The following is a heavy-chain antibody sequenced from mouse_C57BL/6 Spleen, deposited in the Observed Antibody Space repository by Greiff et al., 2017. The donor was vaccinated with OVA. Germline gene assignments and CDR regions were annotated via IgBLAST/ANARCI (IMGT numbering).Heavy chain of an antibody. Sequence: QVQLQQSGAELVKPGASVKISCKASGYAFSSYWMNWVKQRPGKGLEWIGQIYPGDGDTNYNGKFKGKATLTADKSSSAAYMQLSSLTSEDSAVYFCAKAYYSNYWAMDYWGQGTSVTVSS. CDR1: GYAFSSYW. V-gene: IGHV1-80*01. CDR2: IYPGDGDT. CDR3: AKAYYSNYWAMDY. J-gene: IGHJ4*01. D-gene: IGHD2-5*01.